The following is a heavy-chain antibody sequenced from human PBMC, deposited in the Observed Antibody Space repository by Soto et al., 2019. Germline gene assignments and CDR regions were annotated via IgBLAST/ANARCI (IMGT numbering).Heavy chain of an antibody. Sequence: QVQLVQSGAEGKKPGASVKVSCKASGYTFTSDDINWVRQATGQGLEWMGWMNPNSGNTGYAQKFQGRVTMTRNTSISTAYMELRSLRSEDTAVYYCAKSRRVRYSPMLTQGQDYYFDYWGQGTLVTVSS. V-gene: IGHV1-8*01. CDR3: AKSRRVRYSPMLTQGQDYYFDY. J-gene: IGHJ4*02. CDR2: MNPNSGNT. CDR1: GYTFTSDD. D-gene: IGHD2-15*01.